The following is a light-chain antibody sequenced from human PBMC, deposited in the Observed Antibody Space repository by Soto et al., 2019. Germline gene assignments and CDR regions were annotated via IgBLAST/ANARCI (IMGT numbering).Light chain of an antibody. Sequence: EIVLTQSPGTLSLSPGERATLSCRASQSVINNYLAWYQQKPGQAPRLLIYGASNRATGIPDRFSGSGSGTDFTLTISRLETEDFALYYCQQYGSSRTFRHRTKV. V-gene: IGKV3-20*01. CDR3: QQYGSSRT. CDR1: QSVINNY. CDR2: GAS. J-gene: IGKJ1*01.